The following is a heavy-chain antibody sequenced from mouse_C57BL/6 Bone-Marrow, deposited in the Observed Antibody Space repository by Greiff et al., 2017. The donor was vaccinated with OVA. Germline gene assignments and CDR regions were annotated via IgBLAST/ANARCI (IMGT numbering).Heavy chain of an antibody. CDR1: GYTFTGYW. CDR3: ARDDYSNYVDYFDY. CDR2: ILPGSGST. Sequence: VKLMESGAELMKPGASVKLSCKATGYTFTGYWIEWVKQRPGHGLEWIGEILPGSGSTNYNEKFKGKATFTADTSSNTAYMQLSSLTTEDSAIYYGARDDYSNYVDYFDYWGQGTTLTVSS. D-gene: IGHD2-5*01. J-gene: IGHJ2*01. V-gene: IGHV1-9*01.